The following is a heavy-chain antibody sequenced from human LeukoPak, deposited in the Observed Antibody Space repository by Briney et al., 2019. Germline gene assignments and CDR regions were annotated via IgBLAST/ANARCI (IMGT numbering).Heavy chain of an antibody. Sequence: GGSLRLSCAASGFTFSSYSMNWVRQAPGKGLDWDSSISSSSSYIYYADSVKGRFTISRDNAKNSLYLQMNSLRAEDTAVYYCARGYSSSWYEDWFDPWGQGTLVTVSS. V-gene: IGHV3-21*01. D-gene: IGHD6-13*01. J-gene: IGHJ5*02. CDR1: GFTFSSYS. CDR3: ARGYSSSWYEDWFDP. CDR2: ISSSSSYI.